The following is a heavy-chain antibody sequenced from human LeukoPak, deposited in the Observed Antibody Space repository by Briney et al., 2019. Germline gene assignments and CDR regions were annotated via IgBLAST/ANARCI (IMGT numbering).Heavy chain of an antibody. D-gene: IGHD2-15*01. J-gene: IGHJ4*02. Sequence: GGSLRLSCAASGFSFSSYGMHWVRQAPGKGLEWVAFIRYDGGDKYYADSVRGRFTMSRDNSKKTLYLQINSLRAEDTAVYYCAKKGCSGDGCPVGAPFDYWGQGTLVTVSS. CDR2: IRYDGGDK. CDR1: GFSFSSYG. CDR3: AKKGCSGDGCPVGAPFDY. V-gene: IGHV3-30*02.